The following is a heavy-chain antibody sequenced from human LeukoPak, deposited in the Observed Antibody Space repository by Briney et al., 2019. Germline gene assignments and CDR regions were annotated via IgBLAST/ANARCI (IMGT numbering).Heavy chain of an antibody. D-gene: IGHD2-2*03. CDR1: GFTFSSYG. Sequence: GGSLRLSCAASGFTFSSYGMHWVRQAPGKGLEWVAVISYDGSNEYYADSVKGRFTISRDNSKNTLYLQMNSLRAEDTAVYYCARDGYCSSTGCSAYFFDSWGQGTLVTVSS. CDR3: ARDGYCSSTGCSAYFFDS. CDR2: ISYDGSNE. V-gene: IGHV3-30*03. J-gene: IGHJ4*02.